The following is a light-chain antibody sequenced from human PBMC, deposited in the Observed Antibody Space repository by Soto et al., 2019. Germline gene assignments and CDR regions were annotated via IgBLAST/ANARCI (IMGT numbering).Light chain of an antibody. J-gene: IGLJ2*01. CDR3: AAWDDSLSAVI. CDR1: SSNIGSHY. V-gene: IGLV1-47*01. Sequence: QSVLTQPPSASGTPGQRVTISCSGSSSNIGSHYVYWYQQLPGTAPKLLIYRNSQRPSGVPDRFSGSKSGTSASLAISGLRSEYEADYYCAAWDDSLSAVIFGGGTKLTVL. CDR2: RNS.